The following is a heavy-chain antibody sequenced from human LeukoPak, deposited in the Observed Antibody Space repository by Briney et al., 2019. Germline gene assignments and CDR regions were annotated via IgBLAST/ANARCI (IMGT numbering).Heavy chain of an antibody. CDR2: IIPIFGTA. Sequence: VXXXXXXGXXXSYAISXVRQAPGQGLEWMGGIIPIFGTANYAQKFQGRVTITADESTSTAYMELSSLRSEDTAVYYCARDSSSYYFDYWGQGTLVTVSS. CDR1: XGXXXSYA. D-gene: IGHD6-6*01. J-gene: IGHJ4*02. CDR3: ARDSSSYYFDY. V-gene: IGHV1-69*01.